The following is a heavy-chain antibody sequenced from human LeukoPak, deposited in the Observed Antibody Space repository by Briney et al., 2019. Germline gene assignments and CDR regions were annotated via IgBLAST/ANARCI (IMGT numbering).Heavy chain of an antibody. V-gene: IGHV3-7*01. J-gene: IGHJ6*03. Sequence: GGSLRLXCTASGFTYSDYWMIWVRQVLGKGLQWVADIKQDGSDIFYVDSVKGRFTISRDNAKNSVYLQMNSLRAEDTAVYYCARLYCGVGICYSYYMDVWGKGTTVTVSS. CDR3: ARLYCGVGICYSYYMDV. CDR1: GFTYSDYW. CDR2: IKQDGSDI. D-gene: IGHD2-21*01.